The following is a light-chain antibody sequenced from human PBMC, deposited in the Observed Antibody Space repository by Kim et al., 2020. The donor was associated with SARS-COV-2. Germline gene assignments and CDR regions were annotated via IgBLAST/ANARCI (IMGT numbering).Light chain of an antibody. Sequence: QSALTQPASVSGSPGHSITISCTGTSSDVGGYNYVSWYQQHPGKAPKLMIYGVSNRPSGGSNRFSGSKSGNTASLSISGLQAEDEADYYCRSYTSKSTLYVFGIGTKVSDL. CDR1: SSDVGGYNY. V-gene: IGLV2-14*03. CDR2: GVS. CDR3: RSYTSKSTLYV. J-gene: IGLJ1*01.